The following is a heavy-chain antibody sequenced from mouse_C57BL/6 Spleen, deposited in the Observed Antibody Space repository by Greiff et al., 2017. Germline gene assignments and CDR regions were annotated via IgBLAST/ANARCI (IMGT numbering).Heavy chain of an antibody. CDR1: GYAFSSSW. J-gene: IGHJ2*01. CDR3: ARSRDGYYNLDY. Sequence: VQLQQSGPELVKPGASVKISCKASGYAFSSSWMNWVKQRPGKGLEWIGRIYPGDGDTNYNGKFKGKATLTADNSSSTAYMHLSRLTAEDSAVYFCARSRDGYYNLDYRGQGTTLTVS. V-gene: IGHV1-82*01. D-gene: IGHD2-3*01. CDR2: IYPGDGDT.